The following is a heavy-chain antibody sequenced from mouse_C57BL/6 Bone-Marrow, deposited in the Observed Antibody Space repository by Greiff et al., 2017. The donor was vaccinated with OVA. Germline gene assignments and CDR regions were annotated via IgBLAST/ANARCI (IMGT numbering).Heavy chain of an antibody. D-gene: IGHD4-1*01. Sequence: VKLMESGPELVKPGASVKISCKASGYAFSSSWMNWVKQRPGKGLEWIGRIYPGDGDTNYNGKFKGKATLTADKSSSTAYMQLSSLTSEDSAVYFCANWVDYWGQGTTLTVSS. V-gene: IGHV1-82*01. CDR1: GYAFSSSW. J-gene: IGHJ2*01. CDR3: ANWVDY. CDR2: IYPGDGDT.